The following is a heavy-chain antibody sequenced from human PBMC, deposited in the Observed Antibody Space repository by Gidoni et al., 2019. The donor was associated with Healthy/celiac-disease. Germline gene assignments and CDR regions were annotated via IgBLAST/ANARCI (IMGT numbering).Heavy chain of an antibody. J-gene: IGHJ5*02. CDR1: GCTFSSYA. V-gene: IGHV3-64D*06. D-gene: IGHD3-10*01. CDR2: ISSNGGST. Sequence: EVQLVESGGGLVQPGGSLRLSCAASGCTFSSYAMHWVRQAPGKGLEYVSAISSNGGSTYYAASVKGRFTISRDNSKNTLSLQMSSLRAEDTAVYSCVKDRGWFGGGNWFDPWGQGTLVTVSS. CDR3: VKDRGWFGGGNWFDP.